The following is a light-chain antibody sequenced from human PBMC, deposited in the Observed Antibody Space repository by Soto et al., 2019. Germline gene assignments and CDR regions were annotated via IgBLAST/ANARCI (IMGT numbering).Light chain of an antibody. CDR3: QMCDSAHALS. J-gene: IGKJ4*01. Sequence: DIQMTQSPSSLSASVGNRVTITCRASQGISNYLAWYQQKAGIVPQVLIYGASTLQSGVPSRFSGSGSGTDFSLTITNLQPEDAATYYCQMCDSAHALSFGGGTKIEIK. CDR2: GAS. V-gene: IGKV1-27*01. CDR1: QGISNY.